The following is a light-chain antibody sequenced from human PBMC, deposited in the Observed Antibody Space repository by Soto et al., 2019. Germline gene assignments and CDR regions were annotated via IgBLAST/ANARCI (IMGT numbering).Light chain of an antibody. J-gene: IGLJ2*01. V-gene: IGLV4-60*02. CDR2: LEGSGSY. Sequence: QPVLTQSSSASASLGSSVTLTCTLSSGHSSYIIAWHQQQPGKAPRYLMKLEGSGSYNKGSGVPDRFAGSSSGADRYLTISNLQFEDEADYYCETWDSNTVVFGGGTKLTVL. CDR1: SGHSSYI. CDR3: ETWDSNTVV.